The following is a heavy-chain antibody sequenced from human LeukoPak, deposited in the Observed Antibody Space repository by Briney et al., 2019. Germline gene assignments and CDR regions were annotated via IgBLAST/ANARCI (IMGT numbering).Heavy chain of an antibody. D-gene: IGHD2-15*01. CDR3: AKAGRYCSGGSPCWVYYYGMDV. CDR1: GFTFSSYA. Sequence: PGGSLRLSCAASGFTFSSYAMSWVRQAPGKGLEWVSAISGSGGSTYYADSVKGRFTISRDNSKTTLYLQMNSLRAEDTAVYYCAKAGRYCSGGSPCWVYYYGMDVWGQGTTVTVSS. V-gene: IGHV3-23*01. CDR2: ISGSGGST. J-gene: IGHJ6*02.